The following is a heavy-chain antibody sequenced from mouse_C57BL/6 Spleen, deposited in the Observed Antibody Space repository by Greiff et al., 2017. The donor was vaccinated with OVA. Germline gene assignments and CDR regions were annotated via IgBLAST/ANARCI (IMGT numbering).Heavy chain of an antibody. CDR1: GYTFTSYW. CDR2: IYPGSGST. V-gene: IGHV1-55*01. CDR3: ARSRNYLYDYDEDY. Sequence: QVQLQQPGAELVKPGASVKMSCKASGYTFTSYWITWVKQRPGQGLEWIGDIYPGSGSTNYTEKFKSKATLTVDTSSSTAYMQLSSLTSEDSAVYYCARSRNYLYDYDEDYWGQGTTLTVSS. J-gene: IGHJ2*01. D-gene: IGHD2-4*01.